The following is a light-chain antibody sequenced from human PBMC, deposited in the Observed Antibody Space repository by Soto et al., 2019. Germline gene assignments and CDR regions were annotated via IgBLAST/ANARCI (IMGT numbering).Light chain of an antibody. CDR1: QTMRSSH. CDR3: QHYGTPLT. Sequence: EIVFTQSPGTLYLSPGERATLSCRASQTMRSSHLAWCQQKPGQAPRLLIYGASTRTFDVPDRFSGSGSGTNFTLTISRLQPEDFAVDYCQHYGTPLTFGGGTKVDIK. CDR2: GAS. J-gene: IGKJ4*01. V-gene: IGKV3-20*01.